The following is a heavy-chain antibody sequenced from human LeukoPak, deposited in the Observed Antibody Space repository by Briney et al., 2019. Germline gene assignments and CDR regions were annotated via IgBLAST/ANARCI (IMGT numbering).Heavy chain of an antibody. CDR3: TRARGAGPGAHFDY. Sequence: SETLSLTCTVSGGSISSYYWSWIRQPPGKGLEWIGYIYYSGSTNYNPSLKSRVTISVDTSKNQFSLKLSSVTAADTAVYYCTRARGAGPGAHFDYWGQGTLVTVSS. CDR1: GGSISSYY. V-gene: IGHV4-59*08. CDR2: IYYSGST. J-gene: IGHJ4*02. D-gene: IGHD3-10*01.